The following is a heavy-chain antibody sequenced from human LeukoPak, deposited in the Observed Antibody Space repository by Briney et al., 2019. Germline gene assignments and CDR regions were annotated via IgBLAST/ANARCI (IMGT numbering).Heavy chain of an antibody. CDR2: IRGKANSYAT. D-gene: IGHD3-10*01. CDR3: RASHGSGSYPDY. CDR1: GFTFSGSA. Sequence: AGGSLRLSCAASGFTFSGSAMHWVRQASGKGLEWVGRIRGKANSYATAYAASVKGRFTISRDDSKNTAYLQMNSLKTEDTAVYYCRASHGSGSYPDYWGQGTLVTVSS. V-gene: IGHV3-73*01. J-gene: IGHJ4*02.